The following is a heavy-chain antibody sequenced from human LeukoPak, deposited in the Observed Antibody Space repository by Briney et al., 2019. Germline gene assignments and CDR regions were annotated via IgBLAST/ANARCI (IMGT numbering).Heavy chain of an antibody. V-gene: IGHV3-33*01. D-gene: IGHD3-22*01. Sequence: GGSLRLSCAASGFTFSSYGMHWVRQAPGKGLEWVAVIWYDGSNKYYADSVKGRFTISRDNSKNTLYLQMNSLRAEDTAVYYCAREGYYDSSGYYFGYFDYWGQGTLVAVSS. CDR1: GFTFSSYG. J-gene: IGHJ4*02. CDR3: AREGYYDSSGYYFGYFDY. CDR2: IWYDGSNK.